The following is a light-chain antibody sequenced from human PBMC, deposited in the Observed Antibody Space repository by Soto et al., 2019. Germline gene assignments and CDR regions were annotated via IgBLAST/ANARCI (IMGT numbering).Light chain of an antibody. Sequence: EIVMTQSPVTLSVSPGDRATLSCRASQSVNSNLAWYQQKPGQTPKLLIYVASTSATGIPARFSGSGSGTEFTLTISSLQSEDFAVYYCQQYYVWPLTFGGGTKVEFK. CDR2: VAS. CDR1: QSVNSN. CDR3: QQYYVWPLT. J-gene: IGKJ4*01. V-gene: IGKV3-15*01.